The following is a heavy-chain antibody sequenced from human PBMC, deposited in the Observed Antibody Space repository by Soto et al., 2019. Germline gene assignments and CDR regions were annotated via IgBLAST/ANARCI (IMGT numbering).Heavy chain of an antibody. J-gene: IGHJ5*02. D-gene: IGHD1-1*01. CDR1: GFTFSSYS. CDR2: ISSSSSTI. V-gene: IGHV3-48*02. Sequence: EVQLVESGGGLVQPGGSLRLSCAASGFTFSSYSMNWVRQAPGKGLEWVSYISSSSSTIYYADSVKGRFTISIDNAKNSLYLQMDSQSDEDTAVYYWASELAALYWFDHWGQGTLVTVSS. CDR3: ASELAALYWFDH.